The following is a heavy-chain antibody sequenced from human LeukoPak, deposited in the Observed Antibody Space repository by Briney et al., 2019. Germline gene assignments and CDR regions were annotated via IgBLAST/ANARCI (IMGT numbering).Heavy chain of an antibody. Sequence: GESLKISCQGFGYTISNFWIGWVRQMPGKGLEWMGIIYAGDSDTRYSPSFQGQVTISVDKSISTAYLQWSSLKASDTAMYYCARSVVSNVDYWGQGTLVTVSS. J-gene: IGHJ4*02. CDR2: IYAGDSDT. CDR1: GYTISNFW. V-gene: IGHV5-51*01. D-gene: IGHD4-11*01. CDR3: ARSVVSNVDY.